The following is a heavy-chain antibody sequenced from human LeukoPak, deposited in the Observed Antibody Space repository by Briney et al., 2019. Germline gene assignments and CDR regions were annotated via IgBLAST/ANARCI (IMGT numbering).Heavy chain of an antibody. CDR3: ARGGPTVAYSTDPFDY. D-gene: IGHD6-19*01. CDR1: GGSISSYY. V-gene: IGHV4-4*07. Sequence: SETLSLTCTVSGGSISSYYWSWIRQPAGKGLEWIGRIYTSGSTNYNPSLKSRVTMSVDTSKNQFSLKLRSVTAADTAVYYCARGGPTVAYSTDPFDYWGQGTLVTVSS. J-gene: IGHJ4*02. CDR2: IYTSGST.